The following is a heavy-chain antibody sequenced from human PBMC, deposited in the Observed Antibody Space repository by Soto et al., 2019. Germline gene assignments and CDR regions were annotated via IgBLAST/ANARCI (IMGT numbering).Heavy chain of an antibody. CDR1: GGSISSSSYY. J-gene: IGHJ3*02. CDR3: ARAKKTTVTTRRRLGAFDI. D-gene: IGHD4-17*01. V-gene: IGHV4-39*01. CDR2: IYYSGST. Sequence: SETLSLTCTVSGGSISSSSYYWGWIRQPPGKGLEWIGSIYYSGSTYYNPSLKSRVTISVDTSKNQFSLKLSSVTAADTAVYYCARAKKTTVTTRRRLGAFDIWGQGTMVTVSS.